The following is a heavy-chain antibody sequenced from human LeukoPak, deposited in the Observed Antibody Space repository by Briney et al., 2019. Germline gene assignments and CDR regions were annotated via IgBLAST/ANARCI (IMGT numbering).Heavy chain of an antibody. Sequence: GASVKVSCKASGYTFTGYYMHRVRQAPGQGLEWMGWINPNSGGTNYAQKFQGWVTMTRDTSISTAYTELSRLRSDDTAVYYCARDRGYSGYGLDAFDIWGQGTMVTVSS. J-gene: IGHJ3*02. D-gene: IGHD5-12*01. CDR3: ARDRGYSGYGLDAFDI. CDR1: GYTFTGYY. CDR2: INPNSGGT. V-gene: IGHV1-2*04.